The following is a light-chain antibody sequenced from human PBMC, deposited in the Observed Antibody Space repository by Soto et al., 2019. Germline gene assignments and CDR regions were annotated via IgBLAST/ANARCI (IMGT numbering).Light chain of an antibody. J-gene: IGKJ1*01. Sequence: EIVMTQSPATLSVSPGERATLSCRASQSVSTSYLAWYQQKPGQAPRLLIYGASSRATGIPDRFSGSGSGTDFTLTISGLEPEDFAAYYCQQYGNSRGTFGQGTKVDIK. CDR1: QSVSTSY. V-gene: IGKV3-20*01. CDR3: QQYGNSRGT. CDR2: GAS.